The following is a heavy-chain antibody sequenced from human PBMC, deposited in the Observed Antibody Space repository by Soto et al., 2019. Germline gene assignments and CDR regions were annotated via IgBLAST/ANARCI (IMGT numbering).Heavy chain of an antibody. CDR2: LKPNGGDT. Sequence: ASVKVSCKASGYTFTSYDINWVRQATGQGLEWMGWLKPNGGDTGYAQNLQGRVTLTRNTSTATAYMELTSLTSADTAVYFCARNPTETGTFEYWGQGTPVTVSS. V-gene: IGHV1-8*01. CDR1: GYTFTSYD. D-gene: IGHD7-27*01. CDR3: ARNPTETGTFEY. J-gene: IGHJ4*02.